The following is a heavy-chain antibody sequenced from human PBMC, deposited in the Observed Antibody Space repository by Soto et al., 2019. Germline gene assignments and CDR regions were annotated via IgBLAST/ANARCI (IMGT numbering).Heavy chain of an antibody. J-gene: IGHJ4*02. CDR2: IYYSGST. D-gene: IGHD5-18*01. CDR1: GGSISSGYYY. V-gene: IGHV4-30-4*01. Sequence: PSETLSLTCTVSGGSISSGYYYWSWIRQPPGKGLEWIGYIYYSGSTYYNPSLKSRVTISVDTSKNQFSLKLSSVTAADTAVYYCAREGGKHVDTAMVNSWGQGTLVTVSS. CDR3: AREGGKHVDTAMVNS.